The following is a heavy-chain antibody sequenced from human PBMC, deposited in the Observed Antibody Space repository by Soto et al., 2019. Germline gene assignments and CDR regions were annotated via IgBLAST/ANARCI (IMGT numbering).Heavy chain of an antibody. D-gene: IGHD4-17*01. CDR3: ASARLRAVYAFDF. CDR2: IYYNGNT. V-gene: IGHV4-31*03. Sequence: SETLSLTCTLCGVSITSGSYYWTWVRQHPGKGLEWIGYIYYNGNTYFSPSLKSRLTISIDTSKNQFSLKLSSVTAADTAMYYCASARLRAVYAFDFGGQGTMVTVSS. J-gene: IGHJ3*01. CDR1: GVSITSGSYY.